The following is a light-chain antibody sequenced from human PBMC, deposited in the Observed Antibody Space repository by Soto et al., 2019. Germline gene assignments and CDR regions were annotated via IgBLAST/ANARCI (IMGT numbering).Light chain of an antibody. V-gene: IGKV3-11*01. CDR2: DAS. CDR1: QSVSNK. J-gene: IGKJ4*01. Sequence: EIVMTQSPATLSVSPGERATVSCRASQSVSNKLAWYQQKPGQAPRLLIYDASNRATGIPARFSGSGSGTDFTLTISSLEPEDFAVYYCQQRSNWPLTFGGGTKVDIK. CDR3: QQRSNWPLT.